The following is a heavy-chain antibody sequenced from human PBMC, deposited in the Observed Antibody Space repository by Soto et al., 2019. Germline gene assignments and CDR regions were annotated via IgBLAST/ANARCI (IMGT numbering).Heavy chain of an antibody. D-gene: IGHD6-6*01. Sequence: AAVKVSCKASGYTFTIYGISWVRQAPGQGLEWMGWISAYNGNTNYAQKLQGRVTMTTDTSTSTAYMELRSLRSDDTAVYYCARDPSIAARRNYFYGMDVCGQRPSVTVPS. CDR3: ARDPSIAARRNYFYGMDV. J-gene: IGHJ6*02. CDR1: GYTFTIYG. CDR2: ISAYNGNT. V-gene: IGHV1-18*01.